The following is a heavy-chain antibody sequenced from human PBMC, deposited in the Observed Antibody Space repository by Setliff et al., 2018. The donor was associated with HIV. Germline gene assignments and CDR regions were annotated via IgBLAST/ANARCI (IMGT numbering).Heavy chain of an antibody. Sequence: SETLSLTCTGSGGSISSHYWSWIRQPPGKGLEWTGSIYYSGSTNYNPSLKSRVTISVDTSKNQFSLKLSSVTAADTAVYYCARVRGYDILTGYSHRVDYWVQGTQVTVSS. CDR3: ARVRGYDILTGYSHRVDY. CDR2: IYYSGST. CDR1: GGSISSHY. V-gene: IGHV4-59*11. J-gene: IGHJ4*02. D-gene: IGHD3-9*01.